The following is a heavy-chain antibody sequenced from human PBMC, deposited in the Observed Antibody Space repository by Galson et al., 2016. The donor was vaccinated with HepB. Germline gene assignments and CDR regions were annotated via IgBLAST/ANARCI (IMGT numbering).Heavy chain of an antibody. V-gene: IGHV3-7*01. Sequence: SLRLSCAASGFTFSTYWMTWVRQAPGRGLEWVAQIKRDGTETDYADSMKGRFTISRDNAKNTVYLQINSLRAEDTAVYYCARNAGGRFDHWGQGTLVTVSS. D-gene: IGHD3-10*01. CDR1: GFTFSTYW. J-gene: IGHJ4*02. CDR3: ARNAGGRFDH. CDR2: IKRDGTET.